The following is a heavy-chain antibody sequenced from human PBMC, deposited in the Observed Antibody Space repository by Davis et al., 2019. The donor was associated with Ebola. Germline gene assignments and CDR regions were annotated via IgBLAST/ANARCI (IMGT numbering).Heavy chain of an antibody. D-gene: IGHD4-23*01. CDR3: ARGGAVAPD. CDR2: IKQDGSEK. J-gene: IGHJ4*02. V-gene: IGHV3-7*01. Sequence: GESLKISCAASEFTFRGYWMSWVRQAPGKGLEWVANIKQDGSEKYYVDSVKGRFIISRDNAKNTLYLQMNSLRVEDTAVYFCARGGAVAPDWGPGTLVTVSS. CDR1: EFTFRGYW.